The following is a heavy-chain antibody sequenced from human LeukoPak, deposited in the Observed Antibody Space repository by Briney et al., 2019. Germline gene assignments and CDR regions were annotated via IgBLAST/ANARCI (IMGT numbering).Heavy chain of an antibody. CDR1: GYTFTSYA. Sequence: ASVKVSCKASGYTFTSYAMNWVRQAPGQGLEWMGWINTNTGNPTYAQGFTGRFGFSLDTSVSTAYLQISSLKAEDTAVYYCARVSPGSPYYDFWSGEYGMDVWGQGTTVTVSS. V-gene: IGHV7-4-1*02. CDR3: ARVSPGSPYYDFWSGEYGMDV. CDR2: INTNTGNP. D-gene: IGHD3-3*01. J-gene: IGHJ6*02.